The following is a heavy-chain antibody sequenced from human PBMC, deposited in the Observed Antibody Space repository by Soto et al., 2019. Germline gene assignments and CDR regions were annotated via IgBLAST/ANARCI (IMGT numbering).Heavy chain of an antibody. CDR3: ARDTYRGYDFGL. Sequence: QVQLRESGPGLVKPSQTLSLTCSVSGASVAGGSYYWSWVRQPPGKGLEWIGYIPSRGRPFYNPSLTSRGTIAADTSKNHRSLQLTSVTAADTAVYYCARDTYRGYDFGLWGQGTLVAVSS. D-gene: IGHD5-12*01. CDR1: GASVAGGSYY. J-gene: IGHJ5*02. V-gene: IGHV4-30-4*01. CDR2: IPSRGRP.